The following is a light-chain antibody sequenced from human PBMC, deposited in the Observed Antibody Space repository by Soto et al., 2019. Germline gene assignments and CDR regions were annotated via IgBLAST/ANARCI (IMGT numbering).Light chain of an antibody. CDR2: DVS. CDR3: SSYTSSSTRRV. V-gene: IGLV2-14*01. J-gene: IGLJ1*01. CDR1: SSDVGRYKY. Sequence: QSALTQPASVSGSPGQSITISCTGTSSDVGRYKYVSWYQQHPGKAPKLMIYDVSNRPSGVSNRFSGSKSGNAASLTISGLQAEDEADYYCSSYTSSSTRRVFGTGTKLTVL.